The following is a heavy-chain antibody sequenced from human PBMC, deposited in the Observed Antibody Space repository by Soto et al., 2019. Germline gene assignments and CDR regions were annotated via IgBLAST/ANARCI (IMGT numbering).Heavy chain of an antibody. D-gene: IGHD2-2*01. V-gene: IGHV4-61*01. CDR3: ARDVGGFCIRTSCYTYYYYYYGMDV. J-gene: IGHJ6*02. Sequence: PSETLSLTCTVSGGSVSSGSYYWSWIRQPPGKGLEWIGYIYYSGSTNYNPSLKSRVTISVDTSKNQFSLKLSSVTAADTAVYYCARDVGGFCIRTSCYTYYYYYYGMDVWGQGTTVAVSS. CDR2: IYYSGST. CDR1: GGSVSSGSYY.